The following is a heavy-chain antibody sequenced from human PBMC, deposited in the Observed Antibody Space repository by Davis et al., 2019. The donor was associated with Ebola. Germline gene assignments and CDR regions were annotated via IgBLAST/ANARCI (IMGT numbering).Heavy chain of an antibody. V-gene: IGHV1-18*01. D-gene: IGHD3-22*01. J-gene: IGHJ4*02. CDR2: ISPYNGDT. CDR1: GYPFTNYG. Sequence: ASVKVSCKASGYPFTNYGISWVRQAPGQGLEWMGWISPYNGDTKYARKVQGRVTMTRDPSTRTVYMELSSLRSEDTAVYYCARGRGHYESSGGDYWGQGTLVTVSS. CDR3: ARGRGHYESSGGDY.